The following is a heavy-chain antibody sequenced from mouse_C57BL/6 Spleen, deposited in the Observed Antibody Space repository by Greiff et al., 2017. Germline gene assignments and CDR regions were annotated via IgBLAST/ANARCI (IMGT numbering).Heavy chain of an antibody. J-gene: IGHJ4*01. Sequence: QVQLQQSGPGLVQPSQSLSITCTVSGFSLTSYGVHWVRQSPGKGLEWLGVIWSGGSTDYNAAFISRLSISKDNSKSQVFFKMNSLQADDTARYYCAKGIYYGSSYFYAMDYWGQGTSVTVSS. V-gene: IGHV2-2*01. D-gene: IGHD1-1*01. CDR1: GFSLTSYG. CDR2: IWSGGST. CDR3: AKGIYYGSSYFYAMDY.